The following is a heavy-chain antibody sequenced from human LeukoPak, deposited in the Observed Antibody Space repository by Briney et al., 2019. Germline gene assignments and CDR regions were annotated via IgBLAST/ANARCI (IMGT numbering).Heavy chain of an antibody. CDR3: ARANHRGTKFPFDY. Sequence: SETLYLTCTVSGGSISIYYWSWIRQPPGKGLEWIEYIYYSGSTNYNPSLKSRVTISVDTSKNQFSLKLSSVTAADTAVYYCARANHRGTKFPFDYRGQGTLVTVSS. J-gene: IGHJ4*02. D-gene: IGHD1-26*01. V-gene: IGHV4-59*01. CDR2: IYYSGST. CDR1: GGSISIYY.